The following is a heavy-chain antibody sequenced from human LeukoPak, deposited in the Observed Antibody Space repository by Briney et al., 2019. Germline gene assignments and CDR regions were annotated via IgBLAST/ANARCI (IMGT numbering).Heavy chain of an antibody. J-gene: IGHJ3*02. Sequence: SETLSLTCTVSGYSISSGYYWGWIRQPPGKGLEWIGSIYHSGSTYYNPSLKSRVTISVDTSKNQFSLKLSSVTAADTAVYYCARSPAYGSGSYYNVWEGAFDIWGQGTMVTVSS. CDR1: GYSISSGYY. CDR2: IYHSGST. V-gene: IGHV4-38-2*02. D-gene: IGHD3-10*01. CDR3: ARSPAYGSGSYYNVWEGAFDI.